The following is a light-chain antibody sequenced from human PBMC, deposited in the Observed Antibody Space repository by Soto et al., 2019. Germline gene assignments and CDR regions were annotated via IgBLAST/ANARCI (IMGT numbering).Light chain of an antibody. CDR1: QSVSSSY. CDR2: GAS. J-gene: IGKJ1*01. CDR3: QQYGSSPGT. V-gene: IGKV3-20*01. Sequence: EIVLTQSPVTLSLSPGERATLSCRASQSVSSSYLAWYQQKPGQAPRLLIYGASSRATGIPDRFSGSGSGTDFTLTISRLEPEDFAVYYCQQYGSSPGTFGQGTKVDI.